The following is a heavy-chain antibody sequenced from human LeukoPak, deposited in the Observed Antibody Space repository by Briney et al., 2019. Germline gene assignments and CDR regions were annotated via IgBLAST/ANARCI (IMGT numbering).Heavy chain of an antibody. CDR1: GFTFSSCW. Sequence: GGSLRLSGAASGFTFSSCWMSWVRQAPGKGLEWVANIKQDGSEKYYVDSVKGRFTISRDNAKNSLYLQMNSLRAEDTAVYYCARAQWLVLDYWGQGTLVTVSS. CDR3: ARAQWLVLDY. D-gene: IGHD6-19*01. V-gene: IGHV3-7*01. J-gene: IGHJ4*02. CDR2: IKQDGSEK.